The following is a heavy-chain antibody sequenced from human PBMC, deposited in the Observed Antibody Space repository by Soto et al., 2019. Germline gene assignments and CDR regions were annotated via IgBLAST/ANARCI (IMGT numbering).Heavy chain of an antibody. Sequence: LRLSFAASVFTFSSYWMTWVRQAPGKGLEWVANINQDGSEKYYVDSVKGPFTISRDNAKNSLFLQMNSLRAEDTAVYYCARGSVLSRGSPRSSVWDWGQGTLVTVSS. CDR2: INQDGSEK. D-gene: IGHD3-16*01. V-gene: IGHV3-7*03. J-gene: IGHJ4*02. CDR3: ARGSVLSRGSPRSSVWD. CDR1: VFTFSSYW.